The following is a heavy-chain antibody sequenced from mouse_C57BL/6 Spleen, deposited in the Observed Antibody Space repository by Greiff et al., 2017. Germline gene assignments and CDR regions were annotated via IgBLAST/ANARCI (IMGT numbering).Heavy chain of an antibody. CDR2: IHPNSGST. CDR1: GYTFTSYW. J-gene: IGHJ3*01. CDR3: ARRTGDGYYWFAY. V-gene: IGHV1-64*01. D-gene: IGHD2-3*01. Sequence: QVQLKQPGAELVKPGASVKLSCKASGYTFTSYWMHWVKQRPGQGLEWIGMIHPNSGSTNYNEKFKSKATLTVDKSSSTAYMQLSSLTSEDSAVYYCARRTGDGYYWFAYWGQGTLVTVSA.